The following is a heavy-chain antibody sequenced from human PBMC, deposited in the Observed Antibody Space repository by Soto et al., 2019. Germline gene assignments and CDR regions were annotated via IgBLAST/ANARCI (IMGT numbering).Heavy chain of an antibody. J-gene: IGHJ6*02. CDR2: ISSSSYI. CDR1: GFTFSSYS. Sequence: GGSLRLSCAASGFTFSSYSMNWVRQAPGKGLEWVSSISSSSYIYYADSVKGRFTISRDNAKNSLYLQRNSLRAEDTAVYYCARERIPAAGRYGMDVWGQGTTVTVSS. D-gene: IGHD6-13*01. CDR3: ARERIPAAGRYGMDV. V-gene: IGHV3-21*01.